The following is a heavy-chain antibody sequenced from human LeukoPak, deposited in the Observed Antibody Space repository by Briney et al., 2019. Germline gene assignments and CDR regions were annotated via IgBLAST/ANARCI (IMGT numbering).Heavy chain of an antibody. Sequence: GGSLRLSCVASGFTFSSYGMHWVRQAPGKGLVWVSRINSDGSSTSYADSVKGRFTISRDNAKNSLYLQMNSLRAEDTAVYYCARDQAAAGTIDYWGQGTLVTVSS. D-gene: IGHD6-13*01. CDR3: ARDQAAAGTIDY. V-gene: IGHV3-74*01. J-gene: IGHJ4*02. CDR1: GFTFSSYG. CDR2: INSDGSST.